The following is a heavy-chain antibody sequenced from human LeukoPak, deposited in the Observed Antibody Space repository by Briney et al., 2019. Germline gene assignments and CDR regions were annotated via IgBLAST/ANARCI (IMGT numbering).Heavy chain of an antibody. CDR1: GYTFTNYY. J-gene: IGHJ3*01. Sequence: ASVKVSCKASGYTFTNYYLHWVRQAPGQGPDWMGIINPSRGSATYAQKFQGRVIMTRDTSTSTVYMELNSLRSEDTAVYYCARNGWMGAPQLGAFDVWGQGTMVTVSS. CDR3: ARNGWMGAPQLGAFDV. V-gene: IGHV1-46*01. D-gene: IGHD1-26*01. CDR2: INPSRGSA.